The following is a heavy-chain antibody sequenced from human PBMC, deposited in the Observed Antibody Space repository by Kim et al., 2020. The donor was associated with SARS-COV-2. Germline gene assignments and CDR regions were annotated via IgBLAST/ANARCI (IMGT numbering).Heavy chain of an antibody. V-gene: IGHV6-1*01. CDR3: ARTLWRSGEGEFDY. CDR1: GDSVSSNSAA. D-gene: IGHD1-1*01. J-gene: IGHJ4*02. CDR2: TYYRSKWYN. Sequence: SQTLSLTCAISGDSVSSNSAAWNWIRQSPSRGLEWLGRTYYRSKWYNDYAVSVKSRISINPDTSKNQFSLQLNSVTPEDTAVYYCARTLWRSGEGEFDYWGQGTLVTVSS.